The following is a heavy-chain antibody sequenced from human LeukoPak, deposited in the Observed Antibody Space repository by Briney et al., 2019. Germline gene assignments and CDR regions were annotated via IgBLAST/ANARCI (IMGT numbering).Heavy chain of an antibody. CDR1: GFTFSDYY. Sequence: EGSLRLSCAASGFTFSDYYMSWIRQAPGKGLEWVSYISSSGSTIYYADSVKGRFTVARDNAKNSLYLQMNSLRAEDTAVYYCARDRKNYYYYMDVWGKGTTVTVSS. CDR3: ARDRKNYYYYMDV. V-gene: IGHV3-11*04. CDR2: ISSSGSTI. J-gene: IGHJ6*03.